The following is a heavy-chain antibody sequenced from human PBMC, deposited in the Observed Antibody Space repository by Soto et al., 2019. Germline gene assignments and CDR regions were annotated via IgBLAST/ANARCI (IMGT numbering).Heavy chain of an antibody. CDR3: ARTLFGWGIWFDP. Sequence: SETLSLTCNVSGASVSHGYWSWIRQPPGKGLEWIGFMYFGGSFNYNPSLKSRATISVDTSKNQFSLKLSSVTAADTAVYYCARTLFGWGIWFDPWGQGTLVTVSS. D-gene: IGHD3-10*02. CDR1: GASVSHGY. V-gene: IGHV4-59*02. CDR2: MYFGGSF. J-gene: IGHJ5*02.